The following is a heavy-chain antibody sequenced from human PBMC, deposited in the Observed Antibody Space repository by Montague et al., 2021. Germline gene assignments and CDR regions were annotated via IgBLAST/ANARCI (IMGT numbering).Heavy chain of an antibody. CDR2: ISGNGGST. CDR3: AKEEEYCSGDSCYIDY. CDR1: GFTFSSYA. V-gene: IGHV3-23*01. J-gene: IGHJ4*02. D-gene: IGHD2-15*01. Sequence: SLRLSCAASGFTFSSYAMSWVRQAPGKGLEWVSAISGNGGSTYYADSVKGRFTISRDNSKNTLYLQMNSLRAEDTAVYSCAKEEEYCSGDSCYIDYWGQGTLVTVSS.